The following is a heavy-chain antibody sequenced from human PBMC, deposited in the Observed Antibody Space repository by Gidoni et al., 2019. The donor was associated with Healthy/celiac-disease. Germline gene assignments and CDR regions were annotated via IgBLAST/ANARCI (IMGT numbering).Heavy chain of an antibody. J-gene: IGHJ4*02. CDR2: INPNSGGT. CDR3: ARDDKKGSDFDY. D-gene: IGHD1-26*01. V-gene: IGHV1-2*02. CDR1: GYTFTDYY. Sequence: QVQLVQSGAEVKKPGASVKVSCKASGYTFTDYYMHWVRQAPGQGLEWMGWINPNSGGTHYAQKFQGRVTMTRDTSISTAYMELSRLRSDDTAVYYCARDDKKGSDFDYWGQGTLVTVSS.